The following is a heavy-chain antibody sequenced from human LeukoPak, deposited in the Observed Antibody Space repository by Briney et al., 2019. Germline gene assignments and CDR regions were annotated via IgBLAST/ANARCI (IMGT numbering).Heavy chain of an antibody. J-gene: IGHJ2*01. CDR1: GGSFSGYY. CDR3: ARYGATVTPGSGWYFDL. CDR2: INHSGST. D-gene: IGHD4-17*01. V-gene: IGHV4-34*01. Sequence: PSETLSLTCAVYGGSFSGYYWTWIRQPPGKGLEWIGEINHSGSTNYNPSLKSRVTISVDTSKNQFSLKLSSVTAADTAVYYCARYGATVTPGSGWYFDLWGRATLVTVSS.